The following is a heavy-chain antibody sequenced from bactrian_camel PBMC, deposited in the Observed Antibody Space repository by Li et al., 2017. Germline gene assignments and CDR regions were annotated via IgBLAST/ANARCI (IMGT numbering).Heavy chain of an antibody. Sequence: QLVESGGGEVQAGGSLRLSCVVPRYSFGENCMGWYRQAPGQVREGIAAIDSTGSAYFADSVKGRFTISKDLAKNTLYLQMDSLKPEDTAMYYCAADLDLRRLCLLNRNYEGFWDYWGQGTQVTVS. V-gene: IGHV3S55*01. J-gene: IGHJ4*01. D-gene: IGHD4*01. CDR2: IDSTGSA. CDR3: AADLDLRRLCLLNRNYEGFWDY. CDR1: RYSFGENC.